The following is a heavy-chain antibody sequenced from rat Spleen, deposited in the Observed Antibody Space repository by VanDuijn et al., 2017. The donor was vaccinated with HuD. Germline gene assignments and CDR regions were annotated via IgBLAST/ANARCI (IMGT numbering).Heavy chain of an antibody. J-gene: IGHJ3*01. CDR2: IDSAGST. Sequence: EVQLQESGPGLVKPSQSLSLTCSVTGHSITSTYRWNWIRKFPGNKLEWMGYIDSAGSTNYNPSLKSRISITRDTSKNQFFLQVNSVTTEDTATYYCTRRGTGPFAYWGQGTLVTVSS. D-gene: IGHD4-1*01. CDR1: GHSITSTYR. V-gene: IGHV3-3*01. CDR3: TRRGTGPFAY.